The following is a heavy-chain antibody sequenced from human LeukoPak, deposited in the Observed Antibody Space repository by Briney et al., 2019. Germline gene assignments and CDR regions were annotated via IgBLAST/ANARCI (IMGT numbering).Heavy chain of an antibody. D-gene: IGHD2-2*01. V-gene: IGHV3-21*01. CDR1: GFTFSSYG. CDR2: ISSSSSYI. J-gene: IGHJ6*02. Sequence: GGSLRLSCAASGFTFSSYGMHWVRQAPGKGLEWVSSISSSSSYIYYADSVKGRFTISRDNAKNSLYLQMNSLRAEDTAVYYCARAMGDIVVVPAAYTYYYYYGMDVWGQGTTVTVSS. CDR3: ARAMGDIVVVPAAYTYYYYYGMDV.